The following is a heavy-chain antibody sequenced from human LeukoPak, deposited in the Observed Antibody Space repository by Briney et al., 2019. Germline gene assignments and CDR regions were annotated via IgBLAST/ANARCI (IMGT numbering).Heavy chain of an antibody. CDR1: GDSLSSFY. CDR2: IYPGGNT. V-gene: IGHV4-4*07. Sequence: PSETLSLTCTVSGDSLSSFYWSWIRQPAGKGLEWIGRIYPGGNTDYNPSLKSRVTVSVDAAKNQFSLRLTSVTAADTAVYFCAREWTGFAEFYYWGRGILVTVSS. J-gene: IGHJ4*02. CDR3: AREWTGFAEFYY. D-gene: IGHD3/OR15-3a*01.